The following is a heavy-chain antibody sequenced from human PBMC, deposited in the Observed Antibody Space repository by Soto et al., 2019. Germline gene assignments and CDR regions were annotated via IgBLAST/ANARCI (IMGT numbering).Heavy chain of an antibody. CDR2: INPDSGAT. CDR3: ARGDYGTGGYPFPYFDY. V-gene: IGHV1-2*02. D-gene: IGHD2-8*02. J-gene: IGHJ4*02. Sequence: ASVKFSCKASGDGLAGYYIHWVRQAPGQGLEWMGWINPDSGATNYAQNFQGRVTLTSDTSISTASMDLTSLTSDDTAVYYCARGDYGTGGYPFPYFDYWGQGTLVTVSS. CDR1: GDGLAGYY.